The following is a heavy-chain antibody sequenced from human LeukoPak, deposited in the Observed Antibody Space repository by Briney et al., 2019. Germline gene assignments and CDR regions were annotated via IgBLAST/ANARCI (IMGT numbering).Heavy chain of an antibody. Sequence: PGGSLRLSCPASGFTFSNYAMSWVRQAPGKGLEWVSAISGSGGSTYYADSVKGRFTISRDNSKNTLYLQMNSLRAEDTAVYYCAKRPTDFWSGYSPFDYWGQGILVTVSS. D-gene: IGHD3-3*01. V-gene: IGHV3-23*01. CDR3: AKRPTDFWSGYSPFDY. CDR2: ISGSGGST. J-gene: IGHJ4*02. CDR1: GFTFSNYA.